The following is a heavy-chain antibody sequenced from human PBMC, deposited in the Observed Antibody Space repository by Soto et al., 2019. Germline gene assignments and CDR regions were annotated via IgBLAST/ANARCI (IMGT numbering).Heavy chain of an antibody. Sequence: SETLSLTCTVSGGSISSYFWSWIRQPPGRGLEWIGSIYYSGSTYYNPSLKSRVTISVDTSKNQFSLKLSSVTAADTAVYYCARSITMVRGVIPYYYYGMDVWGQGTTVTVSS. CDR3: ARSITMVRGVIPYYYYGMDV. D-gene: IGHD3-10*01. CDR2: IYYSGST. J-gene: IGHJ6*02. V-gene: IGHV4-59*05. CDR1: GGSISSYF.